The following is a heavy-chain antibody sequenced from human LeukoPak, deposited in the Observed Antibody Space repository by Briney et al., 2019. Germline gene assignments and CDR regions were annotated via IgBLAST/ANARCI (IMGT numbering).Heavy chain of an antibody. Sequence: GGSLRLSCAASGFTFSSYSMNWVRQAPGKGLEWVAVISYDGSNKYYADSVKGRFTISRDNSKNTLYLQMNSLRAEDTAVYYCAKPNSSGWYGAVDYWGQGTLVTVSS. V-gene: IGHV3-30*18. CDR2: ISYDGSNK. D-gene: IGHD6-19*01. CDR1: GFTFSSYS. J-gene: IGHJ4*02. CDR3: AKPNSSGWYGAVDY.